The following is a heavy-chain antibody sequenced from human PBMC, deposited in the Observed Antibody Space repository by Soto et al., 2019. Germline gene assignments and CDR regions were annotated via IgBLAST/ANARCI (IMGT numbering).Heavy chain of an antibody. CDR2: ISGSGGST. V-gene: IGHV3-23*01. J-gene: IGHJ4*02. CDR1: GFTFSSYA. CDR3: AKGIRDGYILPFDY. D-gene: IGHD5-12*01. Sequence: GGSLRLSWAASGFTFSSYAMSWVRQPPGKGLEWVSAISGSGGSTYYADSVKGRFTISRDNSKNTLYLQMNSLRAEDTAVYYCAKGIRDGYILPFDYWGQGTLVTVSS.